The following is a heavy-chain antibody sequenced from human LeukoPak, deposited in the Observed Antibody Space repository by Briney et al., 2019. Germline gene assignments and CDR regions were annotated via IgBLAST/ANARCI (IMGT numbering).Heavy chain of an antibody. Sequence: GGSLRLSCTAYGFSFGDYAMSWVRQAPGKGLAWVGFIKRKAYGGTTEYAASVKGRFSISRDDSKSIAYLQMNSLNTEDTAVYYCTRDDGSGSYRRYYFDYWGQGTLVTVSS. J-gene: IGHJ4*02. CDR3: TRDDGSGSYRRYYFDY. CDR2: IKRKAYGGTT. V-gene: IGHV3-49*04. D-gene: IGHD3-10*01. CDR1: GFSFGDYA.